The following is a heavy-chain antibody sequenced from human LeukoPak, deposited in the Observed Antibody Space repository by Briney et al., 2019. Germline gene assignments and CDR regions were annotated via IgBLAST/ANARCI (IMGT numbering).Heavy chain of an antibody. D-gene: IGHD3-22*01. CDR1: GGTFSSYA. J-gene: IGHJ4*02. Sequence: SVKVSCKASGGTFSSYAISWVRQAHGQGLEWMGRIIPIVGIANYAQKFQGRVTITADKSTSTAYMELSSLRSEDTAVYYCARDPDYYDSSGYFPPNFVDYWGQGTLVTVSS. CDR2: IIPIVGIA. V-gene: IGHV1-69*04. CDR3: ARDPDYYDSSGYFPPNFVDY.